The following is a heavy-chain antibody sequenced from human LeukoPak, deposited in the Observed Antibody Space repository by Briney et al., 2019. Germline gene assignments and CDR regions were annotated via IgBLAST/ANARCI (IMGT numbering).Heavy chain of an antibody. CDR3: ARDLVYYDSSGPGY. CDR1: GFTFSSYW. Sequence: GGSLRLSCAASGFTFSSYWMHWVRQAPEKGLVWVSRINSDGSSTSYADSVKGRFTISRDNAKNTLYLQMNSLRAEDTAVYYCARDLVYYDSSGPGYWGQGTLVTVSS. V-gene: IGHV3-74*01. J-gene: IGHJ4*02. D-gene: IGHD3-22*01. CDR2: INSDGSST.